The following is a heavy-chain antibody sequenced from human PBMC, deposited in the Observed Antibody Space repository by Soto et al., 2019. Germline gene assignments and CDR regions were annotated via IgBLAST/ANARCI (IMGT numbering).Heavy chain of an antibody. Sequence: GGSLSLSCAASGLTFSDYALHWVRKAPGKGLEWVAVISYDGSNKYYADSVKGRFTISRDNSKNTMYLQINSLRGEDTAVYFCARENGLAAAGIWPDHWGQGTLVTVSS. D-gene: IGHD6-13*01. CDR2: ISYDGSNK. J-gene: IGHJ5*02. V-gene: IGHV3-30*04. CDR3: ARENGLAAAGIWPDH. CDR1: GLTFSDYA.